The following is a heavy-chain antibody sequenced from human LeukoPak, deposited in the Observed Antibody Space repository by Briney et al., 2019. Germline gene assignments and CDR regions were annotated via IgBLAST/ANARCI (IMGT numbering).Heavy chain of an antibody. D-gene: IGHD4-17*01. CDR1: GFTFSYYY. J-gene: IGHJ4*02. CDR3: AGDLGGYGASGRDPFDY. Sequence: GGSLRLSCAASGFTFSYYYMSWIRQARGKGLEWVSYISSSGSTIYYAYSVKGRFTISRDNAKNSLYLQMKSLRAEDTAVYYCAGDLGGYGASGRDPFDYWCQGTLVTV. V-gene: IGHV3-11*01. CDR2: ISSSGSTI.